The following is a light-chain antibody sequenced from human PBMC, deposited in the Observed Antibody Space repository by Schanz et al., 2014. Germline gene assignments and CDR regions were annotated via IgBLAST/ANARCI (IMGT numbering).Light chain of an antibody. CDR1: QSVTSTY. J-gene: IGKJ2*01. V-gene: IGKV3-20*01. CDR2: GAS. CDR3: QQYVTSPYT. Sequence: EIVLTQSPGTLSLSPGQRATLSCRASQSVTSTYVAWYQQKPGQAPRLLIYGASSRASGIPDRFSGSGSGTDFTLTISRLEPEDFAVYYCQQYVTSPYTFGQGTKLEIK.